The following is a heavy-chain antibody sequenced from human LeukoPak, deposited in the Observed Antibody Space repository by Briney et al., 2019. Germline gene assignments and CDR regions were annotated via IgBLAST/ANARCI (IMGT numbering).Heavy chain of an antibody. J-gene: IGHJ4*02. Sequence: GGSLRLSCAASGFTFSSYSMNWVRQAPGKGLEWVSSISSSSYIYYADSVKGRFTISRDNAKNSLYLQMNSLRAEDTAVYYCARDISLGIAVAGRVAEYYFDYWGQGTLVTVSS. D-gene: IGHD6-19*01. CDR2: ISSSSYI. V-gene: IGHV3-21*01. CDR3: ARDISLGIAVAGRVAEYYFDY. CDR1: GFTFSSYS.